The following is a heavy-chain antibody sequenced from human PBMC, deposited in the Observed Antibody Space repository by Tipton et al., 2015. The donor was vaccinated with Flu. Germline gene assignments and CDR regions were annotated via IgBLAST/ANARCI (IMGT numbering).Heavy chain of an antibody. CDR3: ARIYDSSGIDY. Sequence: TLSLTCAVSGYSISSGYYWGWIRQPPGKGLEWIGSIYHSGSIYYNSSLKSRVTISVDTSKNQFSLKLSSVTAADTAVYYCARIYDSSGIDYWGQGTLVTVSS. CDR2: IYHSGSI. CDR1: GYSISSGYY. J-gene: IGHJ4*02. V-gene: IGHV4-38-2*01. D-gene: IGHD3-22*01.